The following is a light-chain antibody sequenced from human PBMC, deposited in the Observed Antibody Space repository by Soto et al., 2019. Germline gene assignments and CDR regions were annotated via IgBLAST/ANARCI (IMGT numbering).Light chain of an antibody. CDR1: QSVSGH. CDR3: QQYRNWPRT. Sequence: VLSKSPATLSVHPGERATLSCRASQSVSGHLDWYQQKPGQAPRLLIYGASTRAIDMPGRFSGRGSGTEFTLTISSLQSEDFAVYYCQQYRNWPRTFGQGTKVDIK. V-gene: IGKV3-15*01. CDR2: GAS. J-gene: IGKJ1*01.